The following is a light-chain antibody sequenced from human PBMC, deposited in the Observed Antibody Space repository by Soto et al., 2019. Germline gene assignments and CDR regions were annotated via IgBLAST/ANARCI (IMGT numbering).Light chain of an antibody. J-gene: IGKJ2*03. CDR1: RSINEW. Sequence: DIQMTQSPSTLSASAGDRVTITCRASRSINEWLAWYQQKPGKAPNVLIYRAYTLQNGVPSRFSGRGSETEFTLTSTGLQPDDFSTYYCKQYHSVPYSFGQGTKLEIK. V-gene: IGKV1-5*03. CDR3: KQYHSVPYS. CDR2: RAY.